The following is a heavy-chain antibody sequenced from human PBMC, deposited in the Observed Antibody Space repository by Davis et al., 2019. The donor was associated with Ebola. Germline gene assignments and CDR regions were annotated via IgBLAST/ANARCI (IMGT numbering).Heavy chain of an antibody. D-gene: IGHD6-19*01. V-gene: IGHV3-53*04. CDR2: IYSGGST. CDR1: GFTVSSNY. CDR3: ARERGGTAVAGTNFYYYYYYMDV. J-gene: IGHJ6*03. Sequence: PGGSLRLSCAASGFTVSSNYMSWVRQAPGKGLEWVSVIYSGGSTYYADSVKGRFTISRHNSKNTLYLQMNSLRAEDTAVYYCARERGGTAVAGTNFYYYYYYMDVWGKGTTVTVSS.